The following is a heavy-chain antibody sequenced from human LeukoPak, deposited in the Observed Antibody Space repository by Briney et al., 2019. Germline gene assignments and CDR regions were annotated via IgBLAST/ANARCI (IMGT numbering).Heavy chain of an antibody. CDR1: GGSISSYY. J-gene: IGHJ6*02. D-gene: IGHD3-10*01. CDR2: IYYSGST. CDR3: ARLPPGGGGMDV. Sequence: PSETLSLTCTVSGGSISSYYWSWIRQPPGKGLEWIGYIYYSGSTNYNPSLKSRVTISVDTSKNQSSLKLSSVTAADTAVYYCARLPPGGGGMDVWGQGTTVTVSS. V-gene: IGHV4-59*08.